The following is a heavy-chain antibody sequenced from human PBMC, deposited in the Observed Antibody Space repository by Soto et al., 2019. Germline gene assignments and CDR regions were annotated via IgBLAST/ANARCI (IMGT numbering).Heavy chain of an antibody. J-gene: IGHJ4*02. D-gene: IGHD6-13*01. V-gene: IGHV4-59*01. CDR2: IYYSGST. Sequence: PSETLSLTCTVSGGSISSYYWSWIRQPPGKGLEWIGYIYYSGSTNYNPSLKSRVTISVDTSKNQFSLRLSSVTAADTAVYYCARVAAAGVFDYWGQGTLVTVS. CDR1: GGSISSYY. CDR3: ARVAAAGVFDY.